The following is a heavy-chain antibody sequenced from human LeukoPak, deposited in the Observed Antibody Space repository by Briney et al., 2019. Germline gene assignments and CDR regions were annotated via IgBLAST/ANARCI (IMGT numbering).Heavy chain of an antibody. J-gene: IGHJ3*02. Sequence: GGSLRLSCAASGFTFSSYTMNWVRQAPGKGLEWVSSISSSSSYIYYADSVKGRFTISRDNARNSLYLQMNSLRAEDTAVYYCARDGSGYDDAFDIWGQGTMVTVSS. CDR3: ARDGSGYDDAFDI. CDR2: ISSSSSYI. D-gene: IGHD3-10*01. V-gene: IGHV3-21*01. CDR1: GFTFSSYT.